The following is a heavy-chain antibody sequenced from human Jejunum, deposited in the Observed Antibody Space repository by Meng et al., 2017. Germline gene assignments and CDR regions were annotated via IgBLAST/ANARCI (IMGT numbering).Heavy chain of an antibody. Sequence: ASVKVSCKASGYTFIDYYIHWVRQAPGHGLEWMGWINPNSGSTNFPQKFQGRVTMTRDRSISTAYMELTRLTSDDTAVYYCTRALMTTVTPGDYWGQGTLVTVSS. D-gene: IGHD4-17*01. V-gene: IGHV1-2*02. CDR3: TRALMTTVTPGDY. CDR2: INPNSGST. CDR1: GYTFIDYY. J-gene: IGHJ4*02.